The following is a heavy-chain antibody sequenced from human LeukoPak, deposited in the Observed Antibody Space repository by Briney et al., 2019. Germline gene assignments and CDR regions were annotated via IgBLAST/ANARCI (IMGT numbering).Heavy chain of an antibody. V-gene: IGHV4-34*01. Sequence: SETLSLTRAVYGGSLSGYYWSWLRQPPGKGLEWIGEINHSGSTHYTPPLKSRVTISVDTPKNQCSLKLSSVTAADTAVYYWARGPVSRIVVVPGARNWFDPWGQGTLVTVSS. CDR2: INHSGST. CDR3: ARGPVSRIVVVPGARNWFDP. J-gene: IGHJ5*02. CDR1: GGSLSGYY. D-gene: IGHD2-2*01.